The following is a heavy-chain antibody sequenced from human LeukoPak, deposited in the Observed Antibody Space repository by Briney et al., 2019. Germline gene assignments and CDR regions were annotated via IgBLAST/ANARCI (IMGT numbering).Heavy chain of an antibody. CDR1: GFTFSSYA. CDR2: ISYDGSNK. CDR3: ARGLRYFDWLLVAAYGMDV. J-gene: IGHJ6*02. D-gene: IGHD3-9*01. Sequence: GGSLRLSCAASGFTFSSYAMHWVRQAPGKGLEWVAVISYDGSNKYYADSVKGRFTISRDNAKNTLYLQMNSLRAEDTAVYYCARGLRYFDWLLVAAYGMDVWGQGTTVTVSS. V-gene: IGHV3-30-3*01.